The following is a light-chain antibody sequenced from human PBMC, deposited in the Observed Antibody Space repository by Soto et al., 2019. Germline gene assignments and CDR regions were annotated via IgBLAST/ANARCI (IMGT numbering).Light chain of an antibody. V-gene: IGLV1-47*01. CDR1: LSNIGSNF. CDR3: AAWDDSLRGVV. Sequence: QSVLTQPPSASGTPGQRVTISCSGSLSNIGSNFIYWYQQLPGSAPKLLINRNNERPSGVTDRFSGSKSGTSASLAISGLRSEDEADYHCAAWDDSLRGVVFGGGTKVTVL. CDR2: RNN. J-gene: IGLJ2*01.